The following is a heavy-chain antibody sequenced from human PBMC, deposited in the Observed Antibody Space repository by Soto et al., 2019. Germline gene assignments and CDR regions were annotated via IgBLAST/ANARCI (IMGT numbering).Heavy chain of an antibody. CDR1: GYSFTNYW. D-gene: IGHD5-12*01. V-gene: IGHV5-51*01. Sequence: GESLKTSCKVSGYSFTNYWIGWVRQLPGKGLEWMGTIYPGDSDTKYSQSFRGQVTISADNSISTAYLQWSSLKASDTAVYYCARPTTASLYFDYWGQGTLVTVSS. J-gene: IGHJ4*02. CDR3: ARPTTASLYFDY. CDR2: IYPGDSDT.